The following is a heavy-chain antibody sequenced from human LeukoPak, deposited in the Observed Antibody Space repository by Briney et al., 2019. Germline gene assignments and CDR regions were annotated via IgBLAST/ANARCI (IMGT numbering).Heavy chain of an antibody. J-gene: IGHJ6*02. CDR3: ARHPGMDV. V-gene: IGHV4-59*08. CDR2: IYYSGST. Sequence: SETLSLTCTVSGGSISGYYWSWIRQPPGKGLEWIGYIYYSGSTNYNPSLKSRVTISVDTSKNQFSLKLSSVTAADTAVYYCARHPGMDVWGQGTTVTVSS. CDR1: GGSISGYY.